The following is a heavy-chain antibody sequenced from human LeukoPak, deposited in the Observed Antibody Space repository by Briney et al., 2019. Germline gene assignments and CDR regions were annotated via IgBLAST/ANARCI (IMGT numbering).Heavy chain of an antibody. CDR2: IIPIFGTA. Sequence: ASVKVSCKASGGSFRSSTFAWVGQAPGRGLEWMGGIIPIFGTANYALEFQGRATITTDESTSTVYMELSSLRSEDTAMYYCARGPLHVALSSGSLKWLDPWGQGSLVTVSS. CDR1: GGSFRSST. V-gene: IGHV1-69*05. J-gene: IGHJ5*02. D-gene: IGHD3-3*01. CDR3: ARGPLHVALSSGSLKWLDP.